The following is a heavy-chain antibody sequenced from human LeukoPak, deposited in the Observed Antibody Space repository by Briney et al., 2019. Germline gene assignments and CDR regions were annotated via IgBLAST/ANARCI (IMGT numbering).Heavy chain of an antibody. D-gene: IGHD4-17*01. V-gene: IGHV4-30-4*08. J-gene: IGHJ4*02. CDR3: ARAPGSYGDYGPFDY. CDR1: GGSISSSDYY. Sequence: SETLSLTCTVSGGSISSSDYYWSWIRQPPGKGLEWIGYIYYSGSTYYNPSLKSRVTISVDTSKNQFSLKLSSVTAADTAVYYCARAPGSYGDYGPFDYWGQGTLVTVSS. CDR2: IYYSGST.